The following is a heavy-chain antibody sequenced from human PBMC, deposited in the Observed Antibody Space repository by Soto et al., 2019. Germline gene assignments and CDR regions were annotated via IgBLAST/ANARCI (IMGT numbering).Heavy chain of an antibody. CDR2: INYRGRT. CDR3: ARDLVVSTYDDSSGYPTYGMDV. CDR1: VGSFSTYY. D-gene: IGHD3-22*01. V-gene: IGHV4-59*01. J-gene: IGHJ6*02. Sequence: PETLSLTCTFSVGSFSTYYWTWIRQPPGRGLELTGYINYRGRTNYNPSLKSRVTISLDTSRNQFSLRLTSVTAADTAVYYCARDLVVSTYDDSSGYPTYGMDVWGQGTTVTVSS.